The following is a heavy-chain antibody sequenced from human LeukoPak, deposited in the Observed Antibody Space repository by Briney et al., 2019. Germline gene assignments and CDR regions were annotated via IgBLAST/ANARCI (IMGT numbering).Heavy chain of an antibody. Sequence: PSETLSLTCAAYGGSFSGYYWSWIRQPPGKGLEWIGEINHSGSTNYNPSLKSRVTISVDTSKNQFSLNLSSVTAADTAVYFCARGRYSFGYWGQGTLVTVSS. CDR1: GGSFSGYY. CDR3: ARGRYSFGY. CDR2: INHSGST. V-gene: IGHV4-34*01. D-gene: IGHD5-18*01. J-gene: IGHJ4*02.